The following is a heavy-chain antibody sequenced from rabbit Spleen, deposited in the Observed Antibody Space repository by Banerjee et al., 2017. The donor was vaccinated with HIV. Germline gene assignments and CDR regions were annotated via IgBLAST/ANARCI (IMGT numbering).Heavy chain of an antibody. Sequence: LEESGGGLVKPGGTLTLTCTVSGFSFSSNWICWVRQAPGKGLEWIACIDTSDGDTDYANWPKGRFTCSKTSSTTVTLQMTRLTAADTATYFCARDTSSSFSSYGMDLWGPGTLVTVS. CDR3: ARDTSSSFSSYGMDL. D-gene: IGHD1-1*01. CDR1: GFSFSSNW. V-gene: IGHV1S45*01. J-gene: IGHJ6*01. CDR2: IDTSDGDT.